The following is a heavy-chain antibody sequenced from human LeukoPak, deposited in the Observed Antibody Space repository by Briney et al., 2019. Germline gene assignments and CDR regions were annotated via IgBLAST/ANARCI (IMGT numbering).Heavy chain of an antibody. Sequence: GGSLRLSCAPSGFTFSSYWMHWVRQAPGNGLVWVSRLNNDGSSTNYADSVKGRFTISRDNAKNTLYLQMNSLRAEDTAVYYCARIAWDAFDIWGQGTMVTVSS. CDR1: GFTFSSYW. D-gene: IGHD2-15*01. J-gene: IGHJ3*02. V-gene: IGHV3-74*01. CDR2: LNNDGSST. CDR3: ARIAWDAFDI.